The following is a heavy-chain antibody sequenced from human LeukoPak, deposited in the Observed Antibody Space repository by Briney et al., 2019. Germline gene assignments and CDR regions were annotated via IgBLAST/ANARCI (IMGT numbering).Heavy chain of an antibody. V-gene: IGHV3-30*02. J-gene: IGHJ4*02. Sequence: GGSLRLSCAASGFTFSTYGLPWVRQAPGKGLEWVTFIRYDGNYKYYADSVKGRFTISRDNSKNTLYLQMNSLRADDTAVYCCAKAAEWLRSPFDYWGQGTLVTVSS. CDR1: GFTFSTYG. CDR2: IRYDGNYK. D-gene: IGHD5-12*01. CDR3: AKAAEWLRSPFDY.